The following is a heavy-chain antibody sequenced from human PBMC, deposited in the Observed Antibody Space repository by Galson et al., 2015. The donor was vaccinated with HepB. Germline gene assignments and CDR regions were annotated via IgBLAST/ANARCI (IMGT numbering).Heavy chain of an antibody. CDR1: GFRFSNYW. CDR3: ARGGYDHGFDI. D-gene: IGHD2-15*01. J-gene: IGHJ3*02. V-gene: IGHV3-74*01. CDR2: IDSHGTDA. Sequence: SLRLSCAASGFRFSNYWIHWVRQVPGKGLVWVSRIDSHGTDAIYADSVKGRFTISRDNTNNTLYLQMNSLRAEDTALYYCARGGYDHGFDIWGQGTMVTVSS.